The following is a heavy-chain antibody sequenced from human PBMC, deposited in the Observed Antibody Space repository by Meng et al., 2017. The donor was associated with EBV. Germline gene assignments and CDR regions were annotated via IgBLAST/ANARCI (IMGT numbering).Heavy chain of an antibody. CDR2: INPNSGGT. D-gene: IGHD6-19*01. V-gene: IGHV1-2*06. Sequence: QVQLVQSGAEGRQPGASVKVSCKASGYTFTGYYMHWVRQAPGQGLEWMGRINPNSGGTNYAQKFQGRVTMTRDTSISTAYMELSRLRSDDTAVYYCARVGIAVAGTRDYWGQGTLVTVSS. CDR3: ARVGIAVAGTRDY. J-gene: IGHJ4*02. CDR1: GYTFTGYY.